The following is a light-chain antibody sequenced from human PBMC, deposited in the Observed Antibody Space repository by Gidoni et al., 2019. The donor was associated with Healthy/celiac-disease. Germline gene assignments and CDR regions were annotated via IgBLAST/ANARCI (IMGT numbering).Light chain of an antibody. J-gene: IGKJ1*01. Sequence: DIQTTQSPSSVSASVGDRVTITCRASQGISSLLAWYQQKPGKAPKLLIYAASCLQSGVPSMFSGSGSGTDFTLTISRLQPEDFATYYCQHANSFPPTFGQGTKVEIK. V-gene: IGKV1-12*01. CDR2: AAS. CDR1: QGISSL. CDR3: QHANSFPPT.